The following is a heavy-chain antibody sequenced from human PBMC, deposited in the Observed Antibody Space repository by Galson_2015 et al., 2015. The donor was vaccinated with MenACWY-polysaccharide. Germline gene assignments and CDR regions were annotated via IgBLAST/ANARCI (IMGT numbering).Heavy chain of an antibody. D-gene: IGHD2-2*02. CDR2: MNPNSGNT. V-gene: IGHV1-8*01. Sequence: SVKVSCKASGYTFTSYDINWVRQATGQGLEWMGWMNPNSGNTGYAQKFQGRVTMTRNTSISTAYMELSSLRSEDTAVYYCARAFRYCSSTSCYTRAGPSYWGQGTLVTVSS. CDR3: ARAFRYCSSTSCYTRAGPSY. J-gene: IGHJ4*02. CDR1: GYTFTSYD.